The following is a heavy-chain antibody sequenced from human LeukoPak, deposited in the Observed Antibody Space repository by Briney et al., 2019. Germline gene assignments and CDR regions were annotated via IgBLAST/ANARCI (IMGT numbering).Heavy chain of an antibody. D-gene: IGHD3-22*01. CDR2: ISSNGGST. J-gene: IGHJ4*02. CDR1: GFTFSSYA. Sequence: GGSLRLSCAASGFTFSSYAMHWVRQAPGKGLEYVSAISSNGGSTYYANSVKGRFTISRDNSKNTLYLQMGSLRAEDMAVYYCARADYYDSSGPTFPFDYWGQGALVTVSS. V-gene: IGHV3-64*01. CDR3: ARADYYDSSGPTFPFDY.